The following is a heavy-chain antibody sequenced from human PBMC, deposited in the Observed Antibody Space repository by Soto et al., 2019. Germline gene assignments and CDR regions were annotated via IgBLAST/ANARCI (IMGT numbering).Heavy chain of an antibody. J-gene: IGHJ4*02. Sequence: QVQLVESGGGVVQPGRSLRLSCAASGFTFSSYGMHWVRQAPGKGLEWVAVISYDGSNKYYADSVKGRFTISRDNSKNTLYLQMNSLRAEDTAVYYWAKYEMMSSRSTGTFDYWGQGTLVTVSS. CDR2: ISYDGSNK. CDR1: GFTFSSYG. D-gene: IGHD4-17*01. V-gene: IGHV3-30*18. CDR3: AKYEMMSSRSTGTFDY.